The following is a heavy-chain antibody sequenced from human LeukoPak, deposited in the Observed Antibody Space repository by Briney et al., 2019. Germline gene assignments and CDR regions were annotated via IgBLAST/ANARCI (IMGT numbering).Heavy chain of an antibody. CDR3: ARSGGYSGYDFQYYFDY. Sequence: GGSLRLSCAASGFTFSSYGMHWVRQAPGKGLEWVVVIWYDGSNKYYADSVKGRFTISRDNSKNTLYLQMNSLRAEDTAVYYCARSGGYSGYDFQYYFDYWGQGTLVTVSS. CDR1: GFTFSSYG. D-gene: IGHD5-12*01. J-gene: IGHJ4*02. CDR2: IWYDGSNK. V-gene: IGHV3-33*01.